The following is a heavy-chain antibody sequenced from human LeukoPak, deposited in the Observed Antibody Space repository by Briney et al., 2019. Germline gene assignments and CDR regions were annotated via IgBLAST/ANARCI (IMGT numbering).Heavy chain of an antibody. J-gene: IGHJ6*03. CDR2: INHSGST. D-gene: IGHD2/OR15-2a*01. Sequence: SETLSLTCAVYGGSFSGYYWSWIRQPPGKGLDWIGEINHSGSTNYNPSLKRRVTISVDTSKNQFSLKLSSVTAADTAVYYCARRILYYYYMDVWGKGTTVTVSS. CDR3: ARRILYYYYMDV. V-gene: IGHV4-34*01. CDR1: GGSFSGYY.